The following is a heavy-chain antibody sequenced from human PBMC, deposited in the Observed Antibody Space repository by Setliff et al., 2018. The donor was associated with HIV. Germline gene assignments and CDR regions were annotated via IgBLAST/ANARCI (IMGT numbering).Heavy chain of an antibody. CDR2: IIPILGVA. V-gene: IGHV1-69*02. CDR1: RSTFNSHT. J-gene: IGHJ6*03. CDR3: VRGVQSPPHYSYYYMDV. D-gene: IGHD3-3*01. Sequence: ASVKVSCKASRSTFNSHTINWVRQAPGQGLDWMGRIIPILGVANYAQRFQGKVTITADKSTSTAYMELTSLRFDDTAMYYCVRGVQSPPHYSYYYMDVWGEGTMVTVYS.